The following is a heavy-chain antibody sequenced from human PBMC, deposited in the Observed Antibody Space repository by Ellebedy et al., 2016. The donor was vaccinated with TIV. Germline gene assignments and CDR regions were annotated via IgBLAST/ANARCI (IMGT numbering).Heavy chain of an antibody. CDR1: GGSFSGYY. Sequence: SETLSLXXAVYGGSFSGYYWSWIRQPPGKGLEWIGEINHSGSTNYNPSLKSRVTISVDTSKNQFSLKLSSVTAADTAVYYCARYPQAGIAFDIWGQGTMVTVSS. D-gene: IGHD6-19*01. CDR2: INHSGST. J-gene: IGHJ3*02. CDR3: ARYPQAGIAFDI. V-gene: IGHV4-34*01.